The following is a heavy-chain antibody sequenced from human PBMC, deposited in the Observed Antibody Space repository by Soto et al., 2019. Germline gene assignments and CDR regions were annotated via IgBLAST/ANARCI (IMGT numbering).Heavy chain of an antibody. D-gene: IGHD5-12*01. CDR2: ISWNSGSI. V-gene: IGHV3-9*01. J-gene: IGHJ6*03. CDR3: AKMALGRGYDPYYYYMDV. Sequence: GGSLRLSCAASGFTFDDYAMHWVRQAPGKGLEWVSGISWNSGSIGYADSVKGRFTISRDNAKNSLYLQMNSLRAEDTALYYCAKMALGRGYDPYYYYMDVWGKGTTVTVS. CDR1: GFTFDDYA.